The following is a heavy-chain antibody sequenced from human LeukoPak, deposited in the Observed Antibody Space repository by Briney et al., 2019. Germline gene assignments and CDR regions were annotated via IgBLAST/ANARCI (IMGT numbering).Heavy chain of an antibody. V-gene: IGHV1-2*02. Sequence: ASVKVSCKASGYTFTGYYMHWVRQAPGQGLEWMGWINPNSGGTNYAQKFQGRVTMTRDTSISTAYMELSRLRSDDTAVYYCARGQFSPRGGRPFDYWGQGTLVTVSS. CDR3: ARGQFSPRGGRPFDY. D-gene: IGHD3-10*01. CDR2: INPNSGGT. CDR1: GYTFTGYY. J-gene: IGHJ4*02.